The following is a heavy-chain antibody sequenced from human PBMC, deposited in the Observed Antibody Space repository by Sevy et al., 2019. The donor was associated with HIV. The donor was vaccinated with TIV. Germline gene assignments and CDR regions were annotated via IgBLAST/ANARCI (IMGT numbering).Heavy chain of an antibody. V-gene: IGHV3-53*01. Sequence: GGSLRLSCAASGFTVSSNYMNWVRQAPGRGLEWVSVIYTGGSTYYSDSVKGRFAISRDNSKNTLYLQMNSLRAEDTAVYYWARGRGGGVDFWGQGALVTVSS. CDR2: IYTGGST. CDR1: GFTVSSNY. CDR3: ARGRGGGVDF. D-gene: IGHD3-16*01. J-gene: IGHJ4*02.